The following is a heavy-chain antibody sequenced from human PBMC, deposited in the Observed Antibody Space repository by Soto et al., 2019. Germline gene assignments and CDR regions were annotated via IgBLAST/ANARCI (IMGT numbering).Heavy chain of an antibody. V-gene: IGHV1-58*01. D-gene: IGHD3-22*01. CDR3: AAGDYYDSSGYSSDY. Sequence: QMQLVQSGPEVKKPGTSVKVSCKASGFTFTSSTVQWVRQARGQRLEWIGWIVVGSGNTIYAQKFQERVTITRDMSTSTAYMELSSLRSEDTAVYYCAAGDYYDSSGYSSDYWGQGILVTVSS. CDR1: GFTFTSST. J-gene: IGHJ4*02. CDR2: IVVGSGNT.